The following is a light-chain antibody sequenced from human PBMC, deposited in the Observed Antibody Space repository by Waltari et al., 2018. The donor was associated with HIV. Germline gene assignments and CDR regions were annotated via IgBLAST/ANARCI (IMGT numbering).Light chain of an antibody. CDR3: QHYET. Sequence: EIVLRQSPATLSLSSGASATLSCRASESVSSTYLAWYQQKPGQAPRLLIYGASSRATGISERFSGSGSGTDFTLTISRLEPEDSALYYCQHYETFGGGARVEIK. CDR1: ESVSSTY. CDR2: GAS. J-gene: IGKJ4*01. V-gene: IGKV3-20*01.